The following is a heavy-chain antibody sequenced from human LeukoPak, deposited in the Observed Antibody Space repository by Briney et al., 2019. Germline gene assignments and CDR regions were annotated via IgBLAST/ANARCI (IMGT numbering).Heavy chain of an antibody. V-gene: IGHV4-34*01. CDR1: GVSFSGYY. CDR3: ARAYSSSGLFHY. J-gene: IGHJ4*02. CDR2: INHSEST. D-gene: IGHD6-6*01. Sequence: PSETLSLTCAVYGVSFSGYYWSWIRQPPGKGLEWIGEINHSESTHYNPSLKSRVTISIDTSKNQLSLKLSSVTAADTAMYYCARAYSSSGLFHYWGQGTLVAVSS.